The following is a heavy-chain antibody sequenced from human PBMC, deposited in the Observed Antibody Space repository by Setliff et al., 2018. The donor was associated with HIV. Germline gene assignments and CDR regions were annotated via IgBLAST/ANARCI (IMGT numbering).Heavy chain of an antibody. CDR3: ARQSGSFWYVDP. J-gene: IGHJ5*02. CDR1: VGSFNGYY. CDR2: INHSGST. V-gene: IGHV4-34*01. D-gene: IGHD1-26*01. Sequence: ETLSLTCAVYVGSFNGYYWSWIRQPPGKGLEWIGEINHSGSTNYNPSLKSRLTISVDTSKNQFSLKLSSVTAADTAMYYCARQSGSFWYVDPWGQGTQVTVSS.